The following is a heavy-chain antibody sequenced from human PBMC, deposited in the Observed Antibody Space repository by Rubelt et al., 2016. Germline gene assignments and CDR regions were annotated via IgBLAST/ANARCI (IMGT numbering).Heavy chain of an antibody. CDR2: INPSGGST. D-gene: IGHD3-3*01. Sequence: QVQLVQSGAEVKKPGASVKVSCKASGYTFTSYYMHWVRQAPGQGLEWMGIINPSGGSTSYAQEFQGRVTMTRDTSTCTVYMELSSLRSEDTAVYYCARSPRYDFEDNWFDPWGQGTLVTVSS. V-gene: IGHV1-46*01. CDR1: GYTFTSYY. CDR3: ARSPRYDFEDNWFDP. J-gene: IGHJ5*02.